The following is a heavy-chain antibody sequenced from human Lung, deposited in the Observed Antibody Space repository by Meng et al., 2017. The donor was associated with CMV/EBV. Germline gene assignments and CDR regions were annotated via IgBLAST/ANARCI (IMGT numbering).Heavy chain of an antibody. Sequence: SVKVSCKASGGTFSSYTISWVRRAPGQGLEWMGRIIPILGIANYAQKFQGRVTITADKSTSTAYMELSSLRSEDTAVYYCARARSSGWYLAYYFDYWGQGXLVTVSS. D-gene: IGHD6-19*01. V-gene: IGHV1-69*02. CDR1: GGTFSSYT. CDR3: ARARSSGWYLAYYFDY. CDR2: IIPILGIA. J-gene: IGHJ4*02.